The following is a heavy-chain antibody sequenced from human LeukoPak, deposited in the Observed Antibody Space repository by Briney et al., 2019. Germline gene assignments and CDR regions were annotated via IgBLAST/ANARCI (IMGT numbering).Heavy chain of an antibody. D-gene: IGHD3-3*01. Sequence: GGSLRLSCAASGFTFSIYWMHWVRQAPGKGLVWVSRINCDGSSTSYADSVKGRFTISRDNAKNTLYLQMNSLRAEDTAVYCCARDEDWSGYYGAFDIWGQGTMVTVSS. CDR2: INCDGSST. CDR1: GFTFSIYW. CDR3: ARDEDWSGYYGAFDI. V-gene: IGHV3-74*01. J-gene: IGHJ3*02.